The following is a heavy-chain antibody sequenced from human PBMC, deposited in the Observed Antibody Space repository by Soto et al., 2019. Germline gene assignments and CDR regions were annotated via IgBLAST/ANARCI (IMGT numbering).Heavy chain of an antibody. V-gene: IGHV3-23*01. D-gene: IGHD6-19*01. CDR3: AKGNSGWYAYYFDF. CDR1: GFTFRTNA. J-gene: IGHJ4*02. Sequence: EVHLLESGGGLVQPGGSLRLSCAASGFTFRTNAMSWVRQAPGKGLEWVSGVSGSGESPYYADSVRGRFTISRDNSKNTLYLQMSSLKAEDTAVYYCAKGNSGWYAYYFDFWGQGIVVAVSS. CDR2: VSGSGESP.